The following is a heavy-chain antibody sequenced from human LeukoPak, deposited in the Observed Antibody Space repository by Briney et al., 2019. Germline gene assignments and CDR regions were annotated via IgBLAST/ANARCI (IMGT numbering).Heavy chain of an antibody. Sequence: PSETLSLTCTVSGGSISSSSYYWGWIRQPPGKGLEWIGSIYYSGSTYYNPSLKSRVTISVDTSKNQFSLKLSPVTAPDTTVYYCARIGVSSSSLGFYYWGQGTLVTVSS. CDR1: GGSISSSSYY. J-gene: IGHJ4*02. CDR3: ARIGVSSSSLGFYY. D-gene: IGHD6-6*01. CDR2: IYYSGST. V-gene: IGHV4-39*01.